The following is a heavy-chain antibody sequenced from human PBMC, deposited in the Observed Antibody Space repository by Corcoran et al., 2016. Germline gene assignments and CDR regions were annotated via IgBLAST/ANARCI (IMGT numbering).Heavy chain of an antibody. D-gene: IGHD6-13*01. V-gene: IGHV2-5*01. Sequence: QITLTESGPTLVKPTHTITLTCTFSGFSLSTSGVVVGWIPQPPGKALEWLALIYWNDDKRYSPSLKSSLTITKDTSKNQVVLTMTNMDPVDTTTYDCAGRPVAAAGRNWFDPWGQGTLVTVSS. CDR1: GFSLSTSGVV. CDR2: IYWNDDK. J-gene: IGHJ5*02. CDR3: AGRPVAAAGRNWFDP.